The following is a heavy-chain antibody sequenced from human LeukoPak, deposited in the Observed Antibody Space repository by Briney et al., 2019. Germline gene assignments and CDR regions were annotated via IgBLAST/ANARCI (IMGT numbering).Heavy chain of an antibody. CDR1: GYTFTTYN. V-gene: IGHV1-24*01. D-gene: IGHD3-22*01. CDR2: FDPEDGET. CDR3: ATYYYDSSGYYGFDY. Sequence: ASVKVSCKASGYTFTTYNINWVRQAPGKGLEWMGGFDPEDGETIYAQKFQGRVTMTEDTSTDTAYMELSSLRSEDTAVYYCATYYYDSSGYYGFDYWGQGTLVTVSS. J-gene: IGHJ4*02.